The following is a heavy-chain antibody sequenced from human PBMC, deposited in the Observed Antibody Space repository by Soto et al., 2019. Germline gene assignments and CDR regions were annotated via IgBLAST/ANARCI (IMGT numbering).Heavy chain of an antibody. J-gene: IGHJ4*02. CDR3: AGTWGSTNDY. CDR2: IYYSGST. D-gene: IGHD3-16*01. CDR1: GGSLSSYY. V-gene: IGHV4-59*01. Sequence: SEPLSLTCVVSGGSLSSYYWSWIRQPPGKGLEWIGYIYYSGSTNYTPSLKGRVTISVDTSKNQFSLKLSSVTAADTAVYYCAGTWGSTNDYWGRGTLVTVSS.